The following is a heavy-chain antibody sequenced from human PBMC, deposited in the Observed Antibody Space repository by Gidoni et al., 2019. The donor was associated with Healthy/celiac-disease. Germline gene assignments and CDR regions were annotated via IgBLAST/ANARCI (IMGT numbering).Heavy chain of an antibody. D-gene: IGHD1-26*01. CDR3: ARPDIVGATTGEFEF. CDR1: GFTFSSYA. V-gene: IGHV3-30*04. CDR2: ISYDGSNK. J-gene: IGHJ5*01. Sequence: QVQLVESGGGVVQPGRSLRLSCAASGFTFSSYAMHWVRQAPGKGLEWVAVISYDGSNKDYADSVKGRFTISRDNSKNTLYLQMNSLRAEDTAVYYCARPDIVGATTGEFEFWGQGTLVTVSS.